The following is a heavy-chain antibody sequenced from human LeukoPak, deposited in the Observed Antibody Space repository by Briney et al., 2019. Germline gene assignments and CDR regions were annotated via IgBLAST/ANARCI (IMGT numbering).Heavy chain of an antibody. V-gene: IGHV4-59*01. J-gene: IGHJ4*02. D-gene: IGHD4-17*01. CDR2: IYYSGST. Sequence: SETLSLTCTASGGSISSYYWSWIRQPPGKGLEWIGYIYYSGSTNYNPSLKSRVTISVDTSKNQFSLKLSSVTAADTAVYYCARAYGGNSALNYWGQGTLVTVSS. CDR1: GGSISSYY. CDR3: ARAYGGNSALNY.